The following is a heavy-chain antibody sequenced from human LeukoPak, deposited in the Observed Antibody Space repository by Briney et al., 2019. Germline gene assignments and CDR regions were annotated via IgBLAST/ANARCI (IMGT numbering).Heavy chain of an antibody. CDR2: IYYSGST. CDR1: GGSISSSSYY. V-gene: IGHV4-39*07. J-gene: IGHJ6*02. CDR3: ARGFSSWYSPLYGMDV. Sequence: RSETLSLTCTVSGGSISSSSYYWGWIRQPPGKGLEWIGSIYYSGSTYYNPSLKSRVTISVDTSKNQFSLKLSSVTAADTAVYYCARGFSSWYSPLYGMDVWGQGTTVTVSS. D-gene: IGHD6-13*01.